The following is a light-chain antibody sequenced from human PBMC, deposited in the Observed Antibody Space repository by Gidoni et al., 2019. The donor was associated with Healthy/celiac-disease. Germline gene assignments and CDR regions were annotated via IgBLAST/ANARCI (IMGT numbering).Light chain of an antibody. V-gene: IGKV3-15*01. J-gene: IGKJ2*01. CDR1: QSVSSN. CDR2: GAS. CDR3: QQYNNCPQYT. Sequence: EIVMTQSPATLSGSPGERATLSCRASQSVSSNLAWYQQKPGQAPRLLIYGASTRDTGIPARFSGSGSGTEFTLTISSLQSEDFAVYYCQQYNNCPQYTFGQGTKLEIK.